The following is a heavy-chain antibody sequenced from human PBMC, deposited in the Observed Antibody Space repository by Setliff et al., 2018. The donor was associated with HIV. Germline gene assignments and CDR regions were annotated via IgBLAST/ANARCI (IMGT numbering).Heavy chain of an antibody. CDR1: GYAFTSYH. V-gene: IGHV1-8*02. D-gene: IGHD3-10*01. CDR2: MNPNIGNT. CDR3: ARAQFYYASGSFYPSDYHYYMDV. J-gene: IGHJ6*03. Sequence: GASVKVSCKASGYAFTSYHINWVRQAPGQGLEWMGWMNPNIGNTGYAQKFQGRVTMTRNTSVNTAYMELSSLRSEDTAVCYCARAQFYYASGSFYPSDYHYYMDVWGKGTTVTVSS.